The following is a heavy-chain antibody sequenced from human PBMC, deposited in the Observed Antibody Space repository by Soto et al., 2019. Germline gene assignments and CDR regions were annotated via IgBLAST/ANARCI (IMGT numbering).Heavy chain of an antibody. CDR2: IFYDGTI. J-gene: IGHJ4*02. CDR3: ARDIRYIGSFYYFDY. Sequence: SETLSLTCTVSGVSISSYYWSWIRQPPGEGPEWIGNIFYDGTINYNPSLRSRVTISVDTSKNQVSLRLSSVTAADTAIYYCARDIRYIGSFYYFDYWGQGSLVTVSS. CDR1: GVSISSYY. V-gene: IGHV4-59*01. D-gene: IGHD3-10*01.